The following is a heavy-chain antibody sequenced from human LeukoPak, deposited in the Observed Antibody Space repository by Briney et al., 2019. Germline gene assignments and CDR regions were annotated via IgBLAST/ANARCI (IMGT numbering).Heavy chain of an antibody. J-gene: IGHJ3*01. CDR1: GGSFSGYY. CDR3: ARRVSSSGFDVFDV. Sequence: SETLSPTCAVYGGSFSGYYWSWIRQPPGKGLEWIGEINHSGSTNYNPSLKSRVTISVDTSKNQFSLKLSSVTAADTAVYYCARRVSSSGFDVFDVWGQGTMVTVSS. V-gene: IGHV4-34*01. D-gene: IGHD5-12*01. CDR2: INHSGST.